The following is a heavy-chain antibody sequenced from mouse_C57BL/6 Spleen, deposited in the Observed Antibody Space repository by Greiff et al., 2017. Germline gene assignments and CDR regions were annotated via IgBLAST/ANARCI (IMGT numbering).Heavy chain of an antibody. D-gene: IGHD2-1*01. CDR1: GFSLTSYG. CDR2: IWSGGST. CDR3: ARDHYGRGFAY. V-gene: IGHV2-2*01. J-gene: IGHJ3*01. Sequence: VQLQQSGPGLVQPSQSLSITYTVSGFSLTSYGVHWVRQSPGKGLEWLGVIWSGGSTDYNAAFISRLSISKDNSKSQVFFKMNSLQADDTAIYYCARDHYGRGFAYWGQGTLVTVSA.